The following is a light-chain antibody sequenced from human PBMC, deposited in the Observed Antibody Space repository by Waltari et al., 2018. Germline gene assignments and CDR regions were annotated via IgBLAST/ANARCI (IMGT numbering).Light chain of an antibody. CDR3: SSYITTNTLEL. V-gene: IGLV2-14*03. CDR1: SSDVGSYNY. CDR2: DVS. Sequence: QSALTQPASVSGSPGQSITISCTGTSSDVGSYNYVLWYQQHPGKAPKLMIYDVSYRPSGVSHRFSGSKSGNTASLTISGLQAEDEADYYCSSYITTNTLELFGGGTSLTVL. J-gene: IGLJ2*01.